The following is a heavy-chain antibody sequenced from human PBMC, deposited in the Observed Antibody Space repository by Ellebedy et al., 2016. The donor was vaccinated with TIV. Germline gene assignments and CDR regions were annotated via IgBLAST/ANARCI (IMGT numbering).Heavy chain of an antibody. V-gene: IGHV3-23*01. Sequence: GESLKISCAASGFTFSSYAMSWVRQAPGKGLEWVSAISGSGGSTYYADSVKGRFTISRDNSKNTLYLQMNSLRAEDTAVYYCAKDEKDIVVVPAAQTSYYYYYYMDVWGKGTTVTVSS. CDR2: ISGSGGST. D-gene: IGHD2-2*01. CDR1: GFTFSSYA. J-gene: IGHJ6*03. CDR3: AKDEKDIVVVPAAQTSYYYYYYMDV.